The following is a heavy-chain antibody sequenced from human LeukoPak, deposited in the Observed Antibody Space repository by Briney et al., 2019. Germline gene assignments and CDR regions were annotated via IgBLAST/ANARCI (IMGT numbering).Heavy chain of an antibody. Sequence: PSETLSLTCTVSGGSISSGGYYWSWIRQPPGKGLEWIGYIYHSGSTYYNPSLKSRVTISVDRSKNQFSLKLSSVTAADTAVYYCARAPYGSATNNYYMDVWGKGTTVTVSS. V-gene: IGHV4-30-2*01. CDR3: ARAPYGSATNNYYMDV. CDR2: IYHSGST. D-gene: IGHD3-10*01. CDR1: GGSISSGGYY. J-gene: IGHJ6*03.